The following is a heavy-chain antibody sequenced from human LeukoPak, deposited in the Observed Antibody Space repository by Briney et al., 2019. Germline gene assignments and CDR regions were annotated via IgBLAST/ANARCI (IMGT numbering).Heavy chain of an antibody. V-gene: IGHV3-21*01. J-gene: IGHJ6*03. CDR1: GFTFSSYI. Sequence: PGGSLRLSCAASGFTFSSYIMNWLRQAPGKGLEWVSSISSSSSNIYYADSVKGRFTISRDNAKNSLHLQMSSLRAEDTAVYYCARLLYNFGAYMDVWGKGTTVTVSS. CDR2: ISSSSSNI. D-gene: IGHD3-3*01. CDR3: ARLLYNFGAYMDV.